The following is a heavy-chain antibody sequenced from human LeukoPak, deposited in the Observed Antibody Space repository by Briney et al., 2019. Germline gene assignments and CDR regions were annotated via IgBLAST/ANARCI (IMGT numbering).Heavy chain of an antibody. Sequence: ASVKVSCKASGYTFTSYAMNWVRQAPGQGLEWMGWINTNTGKPTYAQGFTGRFVFSLDSSVSTAYLQINSLKAEDTAVYYCAREDWHFYDYYDSSGYSSFDYWGQGTLVTVSS. V-gene: IGHV7-4-1*02. J-gene: IGHJ4*02. D-gene: IGHD3-22*01. CDR1: GYTFTSYA. CDR3: AREDWHFYDYYDSSGYSSFDY. CDR2: INTNTGKP.